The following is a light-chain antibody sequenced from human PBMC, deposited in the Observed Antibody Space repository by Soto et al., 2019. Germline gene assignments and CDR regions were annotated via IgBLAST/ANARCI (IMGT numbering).Light chain of an antibody. CDR3: QQYYSTPGT. CDR1: QSISSY. Sequence: DIQMTQSPSSLSASVGDRVTITCRASQSISSYLNWYQQKPGKAPKLLIYAASSLQSGVPSRFSGSGSGTDFTLTISSLQPEDFAAYYCQQYYSTPGTFGQGTKVEIK. J-gene: IGKJ2*01. V-gene: IGKV1-39*01. CDR2: AAS.